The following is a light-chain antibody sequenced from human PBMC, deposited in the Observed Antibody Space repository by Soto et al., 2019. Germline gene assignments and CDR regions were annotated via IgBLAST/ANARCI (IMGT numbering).Light chain of an antibody. Sequence: QSALTQPASVSGSPGQSITISCTGTSSDVGSYNLVSWYQHHPGKAPKLIIYEVSKRPSGVSNRFSGSKSGNTASLTISGLQVEDEADYYCCSYAGSSTLVFGTGTKLTVL. CDR1: SSDVGSYNL. V-gene: IGLV2-23*02. CDR2: EVS. J-gene: IGLJ1*01. CDR3: CSYAGSSTLV.